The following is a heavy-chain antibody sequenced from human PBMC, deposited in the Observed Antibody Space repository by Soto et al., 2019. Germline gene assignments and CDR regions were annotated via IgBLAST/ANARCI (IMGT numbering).Heavy chain of an antibody. Sequence: QVQLVQSGAEVKKPGSSVKVSCTASGGTFSSYAISWVRQAPGQGLEWMGGIITIFGTVNYAQKFQGRVTITAEKYTSIVYMELSRLRSEDTAVYYCARTTAGNYYYYRMYLWGQGTTVTVS. V-gene: IGHV1-69*06. CDR1: GGTFSSYA. D-gene: IGHD4-17*01. J-gene: IGHJ6*02. CDR2: IITIFGTV. CDR3: ARTTAGNYYYYRMYL.